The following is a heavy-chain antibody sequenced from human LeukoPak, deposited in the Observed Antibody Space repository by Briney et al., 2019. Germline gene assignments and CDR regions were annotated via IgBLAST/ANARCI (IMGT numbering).Heavy chain of an antibody. Sequence: ASVKVSCKASGYTFTGYYIHWVRQAPGQGLEWVGWINPKSGGMDYAQRLQGRVTMTTDTSIATAYMELSRLTPDDTAVYFCARGTIGSYSSVHDWGQGTLVTVSS. J-gene: IGHJ1*01. CDR2: INPKSGGM. D-gene: IGHD1-26*01. CDR3: ARGTIGSYSSVHD. CDR1: GYTFTGYY. V-gene: IGHV1-2*02.